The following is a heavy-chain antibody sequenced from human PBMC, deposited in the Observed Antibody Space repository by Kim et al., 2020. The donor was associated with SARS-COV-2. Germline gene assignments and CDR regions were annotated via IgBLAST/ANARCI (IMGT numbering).Heavy chain of an antibody. D-gene: IGHD5-18*01. CDR1: GGSFSGYY. J-gene: IGHJ4*02. CDR3: ARISNSYVDY. Sequence: SETLSLTCAVYGGSFSGYYWSWIRQPPGKGLEWIGEINHSGSTNYNPSLKSRVTISVDTSKNQFSLKLSSVTAADTAVYYCARISNSYVDYWGQGTLVTVSS. CDR2: INHSGST. V-gene: IGHV4-34*01.